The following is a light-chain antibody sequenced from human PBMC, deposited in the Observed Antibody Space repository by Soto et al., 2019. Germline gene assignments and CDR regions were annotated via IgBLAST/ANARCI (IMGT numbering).Light chain of an antibody. CDR1: SSDVGRYNL. J-gene: IGLJ2*01. Sequence: SALTQPASVSSSPGQSITISCTGTSSDVGRYNLVSWYQHHPGKAPKLVIFEASKRPSGVSNRFSGSKSGNTASLTISGLQAEDEGAYYCCSYAGSSAFVVFGGGTK. CDR2: EAS. V-gene: IGLV2-23*02. CDR3: CSYAGSSAFVV.